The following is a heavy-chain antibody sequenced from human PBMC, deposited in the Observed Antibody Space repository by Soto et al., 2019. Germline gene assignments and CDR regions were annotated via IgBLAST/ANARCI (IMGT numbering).Heavy chain of an antibody. CDR3: AKDYYGSCLLPVDV. D-gene: IGHD3-10*01. J-gene: IGHJ6*04. Sequence: GGSLRLSCAASGFTFSSYAMSWVRQAPGKGLEWVSAISGSGGSTYYADSVKGRFTSSRDNSKNTLYLQMNSLRAEDTAVYYCAKDYYGSCLLPVDVWGKGTTVTVSS. CDR2: ISGSGGST. V-gene: IGHV3-23*01. CDR1: GFTFSSYA.